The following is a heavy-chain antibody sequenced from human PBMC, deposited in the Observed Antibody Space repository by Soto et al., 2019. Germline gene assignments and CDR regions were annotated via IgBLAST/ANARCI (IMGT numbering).Heavy chain of an antibody. Sequence: PSETLSLTCTVSGASINDDCWTWIRQSPGKGLEWIGNICYNGNTKYSPSLQSRVTITRDVSKNQFSLSLTSVTASDTAVYYCGRAPSSKLVCDKWGQGTMVTVS. J-gene: IGHJ3*01. V-gene: IGHV4-59*01. CDR1: GASINDDC. CDR3: GRAPSSKLVCDK. CDR2: ICYNGNT. D-gene: IGHD4-4*01.